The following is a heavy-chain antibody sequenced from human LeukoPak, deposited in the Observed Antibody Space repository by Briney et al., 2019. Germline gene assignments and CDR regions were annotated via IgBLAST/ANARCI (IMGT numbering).Heavy chain of an antibody. CDR3: ARDSVTWGFDY. Sequence: ASVKVSCKASGYTFTSYDINWVRQATGQGLEWMGWMNPNSGNTGYAQKFQGRVTMTRNSSISTAYMELRSLRSEDTAVYYCARDSVTWGFDYWGQGTLVTVSS. CDR2: MNPNSGNT. D-gene: IGHD3-16*01. CDR1: GYTFTSYD. J-gene: IGHJ4*02. V-gene: IGHV1-8*01.